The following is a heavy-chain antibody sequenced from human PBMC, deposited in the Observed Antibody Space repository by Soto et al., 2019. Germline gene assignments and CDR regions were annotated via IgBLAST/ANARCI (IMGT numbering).Heavy chain of an antibody. V-gene: IGHV4-39*01. CDR2: INYAGNA. J-gene: IGHJ5*02. Sequence: QVQLQVSGPGLVKPSETLSLTCTVPGGSISSSSYYWGWIRQPPGKGLEWLGDINYAGNAYYNPSLQRRVTICAATPKNQFSLKLSSLTAAGTAVYYCAARLSGNTYGWGSWIHPWGQGTLVTVSS. CDR1: GGSISSSSYY. D-gene: IGHD5-18*01. CDR3: AARLSGNTYGWGSWIHP.